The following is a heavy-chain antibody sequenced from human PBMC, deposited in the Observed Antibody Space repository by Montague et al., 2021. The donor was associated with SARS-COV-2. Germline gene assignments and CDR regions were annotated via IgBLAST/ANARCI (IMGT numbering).Heavy chain of an antibody. Sequence: SQTLSLTCTVSGGSISSSNYYWGWIRQPPGKGLEWIGNMYYSGSTYYNPSLKGRVTISIDTSKNQFSLKLSSVTAADTAVYYCARDDIVLQGVTKGMDVWGQGTLVTVSS. CDR2: MYYSGST. V-gene: IGHV4-39*07. D-gene: IGHD3-10*01. J-gene: IGHJ4*02. CDR1: GGSISSSNYY. CDR3: ARDDIVLQGVTKGMDV.